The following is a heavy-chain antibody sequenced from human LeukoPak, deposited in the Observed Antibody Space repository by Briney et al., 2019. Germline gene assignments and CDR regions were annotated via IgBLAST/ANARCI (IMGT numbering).Heavy chain of an antibody. CDR2: INDSGST. CDR1: GGSFSGYN. CDR3: ASGVYTEMSTIMGLLDC. V-gene: IGHV4-34*01. D-gene: IGHD5-24*01. Sequence: PSETLSLTCAVFGGSFSGYNWNWLRQSPRTGLEWIGEINDSGSTKYNPSLRSRVTISLDTSKNQFSLKLTSVTAADTAVYYCASGVYTEMSTIMGLLDCWGRGTLVTVSS. J-gene: IGHJ4*02.